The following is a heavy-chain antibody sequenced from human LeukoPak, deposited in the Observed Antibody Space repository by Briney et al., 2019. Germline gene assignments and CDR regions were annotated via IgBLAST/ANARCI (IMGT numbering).Heavy chain of an antibody. V-gene: IGHV4-39*07. J-gene: IGHJ4*02. CDR3: AREANYYGSGSYFEGTFDY. Sequence: PSETLSLTCTVSGGSISSSNSYWVWIRQPPGKGLEWIGSIYYSGSTHYNSSLKSRVTVSVDTSKNQFSLKLTSVTAADTAVYYCAREANYYGSGSYFEGTFDYWGQGSLVTVSS. CDR2: IYYSGST. CDR1: GGSISSSNSY. D-gene: IGHD3-10*01.